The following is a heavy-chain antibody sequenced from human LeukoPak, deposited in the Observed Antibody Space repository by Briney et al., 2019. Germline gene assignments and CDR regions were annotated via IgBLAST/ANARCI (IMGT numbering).Heavy chain of an antibody. V-gene: IGHV4-39*07. CDR3: ARVNWRYFDY. J-gene: IGHJ4*02. Sequence: PSETLSLTCTVSGGSISSSNYYWGWIRQPPGKGLEWLGSIYYSGSTYYNPSLKSRVTISVDTSKNQSSLKLSSVTAADTAVYYCARVNWRYFDYWGQGTLVTVSS. D-gene: IGHD1-1*01. CDR1: GGSISSSNYY. CDR2: IYYSGST.